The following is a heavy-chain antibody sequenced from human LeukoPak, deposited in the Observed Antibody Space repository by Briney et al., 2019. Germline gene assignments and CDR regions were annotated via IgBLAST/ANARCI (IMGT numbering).Heavy chain of an antibody. CDR2: INAGNGNT. J-gene: IGHJ4*02. CDR3: ARGYSSGWYHDF. V-gene: IGHV1-3*01. Sequence: ASVKVSCTASGYTFTSSAIHWVRQAPGQRLEWMGYINAGNGNTKYSEKFQGSVTFTRDTSASTACMELSSLRSEDTAVYYCARGYSSGWYHDFWGQGTLVTVSS. D-gene: IGHD6-19*01. CDR1: GYTFTSSA.